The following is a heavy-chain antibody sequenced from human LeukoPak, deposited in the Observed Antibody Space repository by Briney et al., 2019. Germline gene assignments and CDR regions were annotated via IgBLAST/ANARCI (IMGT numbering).Heavy chain of an antibody. Sequence: PGGSLRLSCAASGFTFSAHAMSWVRQAPGKGLESVSYISSSSSIIYYADSVKGRFTISRDNAKNSLYLQMNSLRAEDTAVYYCARDYYFDSSGYPLDYWGQGTLVTVSS. CDR1: GFTFSAHA. CDR3: ARDYYFDSSGYPLDY. D-gene: IGHD3-22*01. J-gene: IGHJ4*02. V-gene: IGHV3-48*04. CDR2: ISSSSSII.